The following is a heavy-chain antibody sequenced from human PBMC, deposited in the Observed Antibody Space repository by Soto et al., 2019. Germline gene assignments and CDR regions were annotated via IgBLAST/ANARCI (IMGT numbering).Heavy chain of an antibody. CDR1: GFTFSPYP. J-gene: IGHJ5*02. CDR2: VSYDETSK. D-gene: IGHD3-16*01. Sequence: QVQLVESGGGVVQSGRSLRLSCAASGFTFSPYPMHWVRQAPGKGLEWVAVVSYDETSKYYADSVKGRFTISRDNSKNTRYLQMNSLGPEDTAVYYCVRCWGSGDGSNLGYNWLDPWGQGTLVTVSS. CDR3: VRCWGSGDGSNLGYNWLDP. V-gene: IGHV3-30-3*01.